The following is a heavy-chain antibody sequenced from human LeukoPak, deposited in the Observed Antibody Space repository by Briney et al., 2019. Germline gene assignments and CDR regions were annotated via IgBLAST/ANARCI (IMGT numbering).Heavy chain of an antibody. CDR2: IYYRGTT. D-gene: IGHD1/OR15-1a*01. J-gene: IGHJ4*02. CDR3: AGFPNWNNPVY. V-gene: IGHV4-30-4*08. Sequence: SQTLSLTCSVSGASISSGNYFWSWIRQSPGKGLEWIGYIYYRGTTYYNPSLKSRVIISEDSSKSQFSLELTSVTAADTAVYYFAGFPNWNNPVYWGQGTLVTVSS. CDR1: GASISSGNYF.